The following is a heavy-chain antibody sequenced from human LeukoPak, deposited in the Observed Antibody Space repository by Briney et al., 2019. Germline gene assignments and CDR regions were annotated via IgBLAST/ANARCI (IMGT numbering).Heavy chain of an antibody. CDR2: IHYSGIT. CDR3: ARANSVYYYYMDV. CDR1: GGSITGYY. D-gene: IGHD4-23*01. Sequence: ASETLSLTCSVSGGSITGYYWSWIRQPPGKGLEWIGYIHYSGITNYNPSLKSRLTMSVDTSKSQFSLKLSSVTAADTALYFCARANSVYYYYMDVWGKGTTVTVSS. V-gene: IGHV4-59*01. J-gene: IGHJ6*03.